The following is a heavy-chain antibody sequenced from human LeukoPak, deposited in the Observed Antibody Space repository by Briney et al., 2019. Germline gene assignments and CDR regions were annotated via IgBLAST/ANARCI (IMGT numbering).Heavy chain of an antibody. V-gene: IGHV4-59*01. CDR1: GGSISNYY. CDR3: ARGGDGDGYNSPKFDY. Sequence: SETLSLTCTVSGGSISNYYWNWIRQPPGKGLEWIGYIYYSGSTNYNPSLKSRVTISVDTSKNQFSLKLSSVTAADTAVYYCARGGDGDGYNSPKFDYWGQGTLVTVSS. CDR2: IYYSGST. J-gene: IGHJ4*02. D-gene: IGHD5-24*01.